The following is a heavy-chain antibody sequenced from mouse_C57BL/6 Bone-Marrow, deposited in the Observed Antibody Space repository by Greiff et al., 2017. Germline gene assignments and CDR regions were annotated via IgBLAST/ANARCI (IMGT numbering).Heavy chain of an antibody. J-gene: IGHJ4*01. CDR2: IYPGDGDT. Sequence: QVQLKESGAELVKPGASVKISCKASGYAFSSYWMNWVKQRPGKGLEWIGQIYPGDGDTNYNGKFKGKATLTADKSSSTAYMQLSSLTSEDSAVYFCARAYYGHYYAMDYWGQGTSVTVSS. CDR3: ARAYYGHYYAMDY. D-gene: IGHD2-10*01. CDR1: GYAFSSYW. V-gene: IGHV1-80*01.